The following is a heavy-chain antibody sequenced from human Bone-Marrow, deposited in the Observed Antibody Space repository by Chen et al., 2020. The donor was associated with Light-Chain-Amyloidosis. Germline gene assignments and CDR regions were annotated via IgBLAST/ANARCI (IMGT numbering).Heavy chain of an antibody. J-gene: IGHJ4*01. CDR1: GYAIRNGYY. CDR3: AREVGGRLDY. CDR2: FYHNQNS. V-gene: IGHV4-38-2*02. D-gene: IGHD3-10*01. Sequence: QVQLQESGPGVVKPSETLSLTCSVSGYAIRNGYYWAWIRQAPGKGPQWIGNFYHNQNSYDNPSLKSRVIISLDTSKNQFSLNLTSVTAADTAVYFCAREVGGRLDYWGHGILVTVSS.